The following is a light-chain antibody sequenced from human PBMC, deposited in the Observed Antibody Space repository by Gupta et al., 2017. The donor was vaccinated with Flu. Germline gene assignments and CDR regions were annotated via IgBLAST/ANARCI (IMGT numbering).Light chain of an antibody. CDR1: SSNFGAGYE. V-gene: IGLV1-40*01. CDR3: QSYDSSLNAYV. J-gene: IGLJ1*01. Sequence: SALSQPPSGSGTTGQRVTVSCTGSSSNFGAGYEVHWYQPLPGAAPKLLIYANSDRPSGVPDRFSGSKSGISASLAITGLQPDDEADYYCQSYDSSLNAYVFGSGTRVTVL. CDR2: ANS.